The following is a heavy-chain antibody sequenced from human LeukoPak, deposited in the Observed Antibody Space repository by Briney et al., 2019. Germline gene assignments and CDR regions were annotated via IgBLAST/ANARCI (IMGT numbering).Heavy chain of an antibody. CDR1: GYSFTSYW. V-gene: IGHV5-51*01. CDR3: ARLGVRVGATDPHFDY. D-gene: IGHD1-26*01. CDR2: IYPGDSDT. Sequence: GESLKISCKGSGYSFTSYWIGWVRQMPGKGLEWVGIIYPGDSDTRYSPSFQGQVTISADKSISTAYLQWSSLKASDTAMYYCARLGVRVGATDPHFDYWGQGTLVTVSS. J-gene: IGHJ4*02.